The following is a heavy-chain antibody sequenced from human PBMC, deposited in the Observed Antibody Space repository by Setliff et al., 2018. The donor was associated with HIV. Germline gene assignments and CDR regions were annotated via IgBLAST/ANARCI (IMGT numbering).Heavy chain of an antibody. D-gene: IGHD3-16*01. CDR1: GFTFSRYS. J-gene: IGHJ4*02. CDR2: ISSSSSSI. CDR3: VRGPQFTPH. Sequence: GGSLRLSCAASGFTFSRYSMNWVRQAPGKGLEWVSYISSSSSSIYHADSVKGRFTISRDNAKNTLYLQMNRLRADDTAVYYCVRGPQFTPHWDQGTLVTVSS. V-gene: IGHV3-48*04.